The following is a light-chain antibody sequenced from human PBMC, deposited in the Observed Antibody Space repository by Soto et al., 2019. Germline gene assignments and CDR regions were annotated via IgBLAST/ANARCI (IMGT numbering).Light chain of an antibody. CDR2: KIT. V-gene: IGLV7-43*01. CDR1: TGEVTSDYY. J-gene: IGLJ3*02. Sequence: QAVVTQEPLLTVSPGGTVTLTCASSTGEVTSDYYPNWFQQKPGQGPRTLIYKITNKHSWTPARFSGSLLGGKAALTLSGAQPEDEAEYYCLLFYGGGWVFGGGTKLTVL. CDR3: LLFYGGGWV.